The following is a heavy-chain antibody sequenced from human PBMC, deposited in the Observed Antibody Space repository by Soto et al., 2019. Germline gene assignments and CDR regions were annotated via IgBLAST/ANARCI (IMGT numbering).Heavy chain of an antibody. CDR1: GGSISSGGYY. CDR2: IYYSGST. V-gene: IGHV4-31*03. Sequence: SETLSLTCTVSGGSISSGGYYWSWIRQHPGKGLEWIGYIYYSGSTYYNPSLKSRVTISVDTSKNQFSLKLSSVTAADTAVYYCARDMRVGTSYYFDYWGQGTLVTVSS. CDR3: ARDMRVGTSYYFDY. D-gene: IGHD3-22*01. J-gene: IGHJ4*02.